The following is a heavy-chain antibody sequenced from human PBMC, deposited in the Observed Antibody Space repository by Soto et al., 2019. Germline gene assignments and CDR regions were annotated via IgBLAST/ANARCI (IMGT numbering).Heavy chain of an antibody. CDR2: INPNSGGT. J-gene: IGHJ3*02. D-gene: IGHD4-17*01. CDR3: ARGDYCDGNDAFDI. V-gene: IGHV1-2*04. Sequence: QVQLVQSGAEVKKPGASVKVSCKASGYTFTAYYIHWVRQAPGQRLEWMGWINPNSGGTNYAQKFPGWVTMTRDTSISTAYMELSRLTSDDTAVYYCARGDYCDGNDAFDIWGQGTMVTVSS. CDR1: GYTFTAYY.